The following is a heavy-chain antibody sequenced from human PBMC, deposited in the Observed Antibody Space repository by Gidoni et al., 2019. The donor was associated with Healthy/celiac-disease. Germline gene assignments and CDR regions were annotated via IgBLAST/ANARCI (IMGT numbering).Heavy chain of an antibody. V-gene: IGHV3-43*01. Sequence: EVQLVESGGVVVQPGGYLRLSCAASGFTFDDYTMPWVRQARGKGLEWVSLMSWDGGSTYYADSVKGRFTISRDNSKNSLYLQMNRLRTEDTALYYCAKGLPAPDRGVGNYWGQGTLVTVSS. J-gene: IGHJ4*02. D-gene: IGHD2-15*01. CDR1: GFTFDDYT. CDR3: AKGLPAPDRGVGNY. CDR2: MSWDGGST.